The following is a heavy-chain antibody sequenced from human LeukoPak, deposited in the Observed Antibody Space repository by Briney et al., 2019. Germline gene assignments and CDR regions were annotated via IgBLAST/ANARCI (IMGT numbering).Heavy chain of an antibody. D-gene: IGHD3-22*01. J-gene: IGHJ5*02. V-gene: IGHV1-24*01. CDR3: VSARGLAYDSSGYYET. CDR2: FDPEDGEA. Sequence: ASVKVSCKVSGYTLTELSMHWVRQAPGKGLEWMGGFDPEDGEAIYAQKFQGRVTMTEDTSTDTAYMELSSLRSEDTAVYYCVSARGLAYDSSGYYETWGQGTLVTVSS. CDR1: GYTLTELS.